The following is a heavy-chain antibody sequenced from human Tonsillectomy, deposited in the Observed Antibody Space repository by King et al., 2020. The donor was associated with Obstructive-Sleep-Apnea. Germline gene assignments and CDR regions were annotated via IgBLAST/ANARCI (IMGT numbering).Heavy chain of an antibody. D-gene: IGHD2-2*01. CDR1: GGSISSVGYY. Sequence: QLQEAGPGLVKPSQTLSLTCTVSGGSISSVGYYWSWIRQHPGKGLEWLGYIYYSGSTYYHPSLQSRVTISVDTSKNPFSLKLSSVTAADTAVYYCARGAMTLGAFDIWGQGTMVTVSS. CDR2: IYYSGST. CDR3: ARGAMTLGAFDI. J-gene: IGHJ3*02. V-gene: IGHV4-31*03.